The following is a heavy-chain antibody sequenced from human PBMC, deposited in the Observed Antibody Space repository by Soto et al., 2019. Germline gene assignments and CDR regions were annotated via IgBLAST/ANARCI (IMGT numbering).Heavy chain of an antibody. Sequence: SETLSLTFTVSGGSISSGGYYWSWIRQHPGKGLEWIGYIYYSGSTYYNPSLKSRVTISVDTSKNQFSLKLSSVTAADTAVYYCARDGGAYGSWSYYYFDYWGQGTLVTVSS. V-gene: IGHV4-31*03. CDR1: GGSISSGGYY. D-gene: IGHD3-10*01. CDR2: IYYSGST. CDR3: ARDGGAYGSWSYYYFDY. J-gene: IGHJ4*02.